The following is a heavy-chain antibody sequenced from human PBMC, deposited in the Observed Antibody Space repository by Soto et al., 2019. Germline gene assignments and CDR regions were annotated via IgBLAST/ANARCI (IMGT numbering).Heavy chain of an antibody. CDR2: IYYTGST. V-gene: IGHV4-30-4*01. CDR1: GGSFSSGDYY. D-gene: IGHD4-17*01. CDR3: ARIHFGDEPSYYYYGMDV. Sequence: QVQLQESGPGVVKPSQTLSLTCTVSGGSFSSGDYYWSWVRQPPGKGLEWIGYIYYTGSTFNNPSTKSRVSISIDTSKTQFSLMLGSVTAADTAVYYCARIHFGDEPSYYYYGMDVWGQGTTVTVSS. J-gene: IGHJ6*02.